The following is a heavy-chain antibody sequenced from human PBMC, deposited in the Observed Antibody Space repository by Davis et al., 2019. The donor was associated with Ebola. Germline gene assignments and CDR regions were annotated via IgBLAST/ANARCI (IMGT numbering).Heavy chain of an antibody. Sequence: SETLSLTCTVSGGSISSGGYSWSWIRQPPGKGLEWIGYIYHSGSTYYNPSLKSRVTISVDTSKNHFSLKLSSVTAADTAVYYCARGWSLRDYYAMDVWGQGTTVTVSS. D-gene: IGHD6-13*01. V-gene: IGHV4-30-2*01. CDR1: GGSISSGGYS. J-gene: IGHJ6*02. CDR2: IYHSGST. CDR3: ARGWSLRDYYAMDV.